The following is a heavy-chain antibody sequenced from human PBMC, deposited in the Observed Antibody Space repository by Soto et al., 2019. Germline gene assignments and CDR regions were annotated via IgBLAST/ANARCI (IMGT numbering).Heavy chain of an antibody. D-gene: IGHD3-22*01. V-gene: IGHV4-30-2*01. J-gene: IGHJ4*02. Sequence: SETLSLTCAVSGGSISSGGYSWSWIRQPPGKGLEGIGYIYHSGGTYYNPSLKSRVTISVERSKNHFSLKLSSVTAAYTAVYYCASSNYDSPIPLYSWGQGTLVTVSS. CDR3: ASSNYDSPIPLYS. CDR1: GGSISSGGYS. CDR2: IYHSGGT.